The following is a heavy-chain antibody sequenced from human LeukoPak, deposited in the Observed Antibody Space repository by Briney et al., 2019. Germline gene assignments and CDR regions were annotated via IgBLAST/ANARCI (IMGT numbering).Heavy chain of an antibody. CDR3: ARDLTERKYYIAY. V-gene: IGHV3-30*02. Sequence: GGSLRLSCAASGFTFSSFCMHWVRQAPGEGLEWVAYIGYTGTDTYYADSVKGRFTISRDNSTNTVHLQVNSLRAADTALYSCARDLTERKYYIAYWGQGTLVTVSS. CDR2: IGYTGTDT. J-gene: IGHJ4*02. D-gene: IGHD2-8*02. CDR1: GFTFSSFC.